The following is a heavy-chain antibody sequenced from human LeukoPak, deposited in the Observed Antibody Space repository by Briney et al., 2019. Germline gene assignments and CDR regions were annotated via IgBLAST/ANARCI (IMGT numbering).Heavy chain of an antibody. V-gene: IGHV5-51*01. D-gene: IGHD6-19*01. J-gene: IGHJ6*03. CDR2: IYPGDSDT. CDR3: ARQAVAGTHYYYYYMDV. Sequence: GESLKISCKGFGYSFTSYWIGWVRQMPGKGLEWMGIIYPGDSDTRYSPSFQGQVTISADKSISTAYLQWSSLKASDTAMYYCARQAVAGTHYYYYYMDVWGKGTTVTVSS. CDR1: GYSFTSYW.